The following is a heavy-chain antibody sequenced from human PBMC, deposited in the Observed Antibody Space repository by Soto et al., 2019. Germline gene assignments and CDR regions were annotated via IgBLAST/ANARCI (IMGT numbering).Heavy chain of an antibody. Sequence: LRLSCAASGFTFSSYAMSWVRQAPGKGLEWVSAFSGSGGSTYYADSVKGRFTISRDNSKNTLYLQMNSLRAEDTAVYYCAKVYSSSWYEAFDIWGQGTMVTVSS. D-gene: IGHD6-13*01. CDR3: AKVYSSSWYEAFDI. V-gene: IGHV3-23*01. CDR1: GFTFSSYA. J-gene: IGHJ3*02. CDR2: FSGSGGST.